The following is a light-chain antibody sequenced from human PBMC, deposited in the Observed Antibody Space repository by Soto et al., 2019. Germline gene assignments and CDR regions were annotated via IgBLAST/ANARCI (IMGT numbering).Light chain of an antibody. CDR2: GAS. Sequence: EIVMTQSPATLSVSPGTRVTLSCRASQSVRSNLAWYQQRPGQAPRLLIYGASTRATGIPARFSGSGSGTEFTLTISSLQSEDFAVYYCQQYNNWPPYTFGQGTKLEIK. CDR3: QQYNNWPPYT. V-gene: IGKV3-15*01. J-gene: IGKJ2*01. CDR1: QSVRSN.